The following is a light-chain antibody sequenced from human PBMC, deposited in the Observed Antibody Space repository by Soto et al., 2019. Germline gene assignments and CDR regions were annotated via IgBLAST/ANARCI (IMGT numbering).Light chain of an antibody. Sequence: LTQPASVSGSPGQSITISCTGTSSDVGDYNYVSWYQQHPGKAPKLIIYEVSYRPSGISNRFSGSKSGNTASLTISGLQAEDEADYYCSSYTSDSTYVFGTGTKLTVL. CDR1: SSDVGDYNY. CDR2: EVS. V-gene: IGLV2-14*01. J-gene: IGLJ1*01. CDR3: SSYTSDSTYV.